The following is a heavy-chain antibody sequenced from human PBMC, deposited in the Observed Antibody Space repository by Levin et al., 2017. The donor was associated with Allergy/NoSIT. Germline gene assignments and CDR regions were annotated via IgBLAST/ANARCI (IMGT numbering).Heavy chain of an antibody. CDR1: GFTFSSYA. D-gene: IGHD6-19*01. V-gene: IGHV3-23*01. CDR3: AKDQSSGGFDY. J-gene: IGHJ4*02. Sequence: GESLKISCAASGFTFSSYAMSWVRQAPGKGLEWVSAISGSGGSTYYADSVKGRFTISRDNSKNTLYLQMNSLRAEDTAVYYCAKDQSSGGFDYWGQGTLVTVSS. CDR2: ISGSGGST.